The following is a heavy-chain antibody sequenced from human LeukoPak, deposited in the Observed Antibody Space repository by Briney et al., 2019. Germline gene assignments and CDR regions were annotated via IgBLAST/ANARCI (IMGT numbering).Heavy chain of an antibody. CDR2: IKQDGSEK. D-gene: IGHD6-13*01. CDR3: ARGFIAAGLDY. V-gene: IGHV3-7*01. Sequence: PGGSLRLSCAASGFTFSSYWMSWVRQAPGKGLEWVANIKQDGSEKYYVDSVKGRFTISRDNAKNTLYLQMNSLRAEDTAFYYCARGFIAAGLDYWGQGTLVTVSS. J-gene: IGHJ4*02. CDR1: GFTFSSYW.